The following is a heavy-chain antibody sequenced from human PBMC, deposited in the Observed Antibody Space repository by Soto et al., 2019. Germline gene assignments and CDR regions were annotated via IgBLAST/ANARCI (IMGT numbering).Heavy chain of an antibody. V-gene: IGHV3-11*01. D-gene: IGHD1-1*01. CDR2: ISSSGSTI. CDR1: GFTFSDYY. CDR3: ARASLSRYCVVVYWNNLPGELPAF. J-gene: IGHJ4*02. Sequence: GGSLRLSCAASGFTFSDYYMSWIRQAPGKGLEWVSYISSSGSTIYYADSVKGRFTISRDNAKNSLYLQMNSLRAEDTAVYYCARASLSRYCVVVYWNNLPGELPAFWGRGTLDTGSS.